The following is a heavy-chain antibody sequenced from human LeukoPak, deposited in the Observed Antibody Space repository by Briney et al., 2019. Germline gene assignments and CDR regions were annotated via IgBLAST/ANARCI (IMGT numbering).Heavy chain of an antibody. J-gene: IGHJ5*02. CDR1: GFNFSLYG. V-gene: IGHV3-23*01. CDR2: ISGSGGSP. CDR3: SSRAQGVSQFDP. Sequence: PGGSLRLSCAASGFNFSLYGMSWVRQAPGKGLEWVPAISGSGGSPYYADSVKGRFTISRDNSKNTLYLQMNRLRAEDTAVYYCSSRAQGVSQFDPWGQGTLVTVSS. D-gene: IGHD3-10*01.